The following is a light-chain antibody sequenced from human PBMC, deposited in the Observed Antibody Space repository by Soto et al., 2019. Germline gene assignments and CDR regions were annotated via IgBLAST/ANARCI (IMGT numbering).Light chain of an antibody. J-gene: IGLJ1*01. Sequence: QSVLTQPASVSGSPGQSITISCTGTSSDVGGYIYVSWYQQHPGKAPKLMIYAVTSRPSGVSYRFSGSKSGNTASLTISGLQADDEADYYCSSYTTSTSYVFGTGTKATV. V-gene: IGLV2-14*01. CDR2: AVT. CDR1: SSDVGGYIY. CDR3: SSYTTSTSYV.